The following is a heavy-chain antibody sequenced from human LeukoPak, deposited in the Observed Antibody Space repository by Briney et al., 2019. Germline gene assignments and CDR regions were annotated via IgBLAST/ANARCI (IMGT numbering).Heavy chain of an antibody. Sequence: PGGSLRLSCAASGFTFSSYSMNWVRQAPGKGLEWVSSISSSSSYIYYADSVKGRFTISRDNAKNSLYLQMNSLRAEDTAVYYCARDPGYCSGGSCYSALAFDSWGQGTLVTVSS. D-gene: IGHD2-15*01. J-gene: IGHJ4*02. CDR2: ISSSSSYI. CDR1: GFTFSSYS. CDR3: ARDPGYCSGGSCYSALAFDS. V-gene: IGHV3-21*01.